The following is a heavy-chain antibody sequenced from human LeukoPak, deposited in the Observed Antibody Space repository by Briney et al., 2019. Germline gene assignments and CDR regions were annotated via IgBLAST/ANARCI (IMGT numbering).Heavy chain of an antibody. D-gene: IGHD6-13*01. Sequence: GGSLRLSCAASGFTFDDYGMSWVRQAPGKGLEWVSGINGNGGSTGYADSVKGRFTISRDNAKNSLYLQMNSLRAEDTALYYCASSRNSSSWYYYYMDVWGKGTTVTVSS. CDR1: GFTFDDYG. J-gene: IGHJ6*03. CDR3: ASSRNSSSWYYYYMDV. V-gene: IGHV3-20*04. CDR2: INGNGGST.